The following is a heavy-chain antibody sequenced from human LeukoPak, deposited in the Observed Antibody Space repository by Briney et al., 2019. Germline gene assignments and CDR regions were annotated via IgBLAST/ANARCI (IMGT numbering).Heavy chain of an antibody. CDR1: GGTFSSNT. CDR3: ARGTYSSDRSSSYYSWFDS. D-gene: IGHD3-16*01. Sequence: SVKVSCMASGGTFSSNTVSWLRQTPGQGLEWMGGIIPIIGTPNYAQKFQGRLTITTDESASTAYMNINILRSDDTATYYCARGTYSSDRSSSYYSWFDSWGLGTLVIVSS. J-gene: IGHJ5*01. CDR2: IIPIIGTP. V-gene: IGHV1-69*16.